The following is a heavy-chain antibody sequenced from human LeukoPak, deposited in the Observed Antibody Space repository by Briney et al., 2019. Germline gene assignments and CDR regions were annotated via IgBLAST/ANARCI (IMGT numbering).Heavy chain of an antibody. V-gene: IGHV1-18*01. J-gene: IGHJ4*02. CDR2: ISAYNGNT. CDR3: ARDPGYYGSGSYSDLFDY. Sequence: ASVKVSCKASGYTFNNYGITWVRQAPGHGLEWMGWISAYNGNTNYVQKLQGRVTMTTDTSTNTAYMELRSLRSDDTAVYYCARDPGYYGSGSYSDLFDYWGQGTLVTVSS. D-gene: IGHD3-10*01. CDR1: GYTFNNYG.